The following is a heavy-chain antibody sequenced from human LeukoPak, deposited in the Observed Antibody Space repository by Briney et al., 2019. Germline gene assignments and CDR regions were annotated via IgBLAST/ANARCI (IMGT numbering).Heavy chain of an antibody. CDR2: IDLADSDT. J-gene: IGHJ3*01. V-gene: IGHV5-51*01. Sequence: GESLKISCKGSGYSYTTYWIGWVRQMPGKGLEWMGIIDLADSDTRYSPSFQGQVTISADKSISTAYLQWSSLKVSDTARYYCARRVLSDAFDVWGQGTMVTVSS. CDR3: ARRVLSDAFDV. CDR1: GYSYTTYW.